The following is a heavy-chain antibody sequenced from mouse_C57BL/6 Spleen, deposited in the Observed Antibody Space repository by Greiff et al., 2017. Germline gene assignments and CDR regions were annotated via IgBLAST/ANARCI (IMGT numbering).Heavy chain of an antibody. CDR2: ISGGGSYT. CDR3: AREGTTVVAPYFDY. CDR1: GFTFSSYA. V-gene: IGHV5-4*01. Sequence: EVQLVESGGGLVKPGGSLKLSCAASGFTFSSYAMSWVRQTPEKRLEWVATISGGGSYTYYPDNVKGRFTISRDNAKNTLYLQMSQLKSEDTAMYYCAREGTTVVAPYFDYWGQGTTLTVSS. J-gene: IGHJ2*01. D-gene: IGHD1-1*01.